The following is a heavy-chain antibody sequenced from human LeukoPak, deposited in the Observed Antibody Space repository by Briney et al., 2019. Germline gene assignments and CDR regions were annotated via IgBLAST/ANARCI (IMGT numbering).Heavy chain of an antibody. V-gene: IGHV4-59*01. CDR1: GGSISGYY. J-gene: IGHJ5*02. D-gene: IGHD2-21*01. Sequence: SETLSLTCTVSGGSISGYYWSWIRQPPGKGLEWIGYVYYSGSTNYNPSLKSRVTMSVDTSKNQFSLKLNPVTAADTAVYYCARGGESHLNWFDPWGQGTLVTVSS. CDR3: ARGGESHLNWFDP. CDR2: VYYSGST.